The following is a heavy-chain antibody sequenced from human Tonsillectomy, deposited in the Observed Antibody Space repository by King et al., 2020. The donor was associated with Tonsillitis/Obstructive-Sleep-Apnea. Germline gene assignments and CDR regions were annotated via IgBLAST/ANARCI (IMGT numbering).Heavy chain of an antibody. J-gene: IGHJ4*02. Sequence: VQLVQSGAEVKKPGSSVKVSCKASGGTFSSYAISWMRQAPGQGLEWMGGIIPIFGTANYAQKFQGRVTITADESTSTAYMELSSLRSEDTAVYYCARALYDSSGYYYYFDYWGQGTLVTVSS. CDR3: ARALYDSSGYYYYFDY. CDR2: IIPIFGTA. V-gene: IGHV1-69*01. D-gene: IGHD3-22*01. CDR1: GGTFSSYA.